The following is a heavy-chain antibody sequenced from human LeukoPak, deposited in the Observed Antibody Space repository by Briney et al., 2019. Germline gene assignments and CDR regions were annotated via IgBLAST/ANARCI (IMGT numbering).Heavy chain of an antibody. CDR2: MYSSGST. D-gene: IGHD3-22*01. CDR1: GGSISSYY. V-gene: IGHV4-4*07. CDR3: ARDRSGSNGYYSAFDI. J-gene: IGHJ3*02. Sequence: SETLSLTCNVSGGSISSYYWSWLRQPAGRGLEWIGRMYSSGSTYYSPSLKSRVTMSVDTSKNQFSLTLSSATAADTAVYYCARDRSGSNGYYSAFDIWGQGILVTVSS.